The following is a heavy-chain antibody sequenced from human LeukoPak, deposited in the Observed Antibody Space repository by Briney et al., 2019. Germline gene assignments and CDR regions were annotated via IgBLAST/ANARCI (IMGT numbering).Heavy chain of an antibody. D-gene: IGHD6-19*01. V-gene: IGHV3-21*01. CDR2: ISSSSSYI. Sequence: GGSLRLSCAASGFSFRSHGMNWVRQAPGKGLEWVSSISSSSSYIYYADSVKGRFTISRDNAKNSLYLQMNSLRAEDTAIYYCARSSGWYHRGPDYYYYYMDVWGKGTTVTVS. J-gene: IGHJ6*03. CDR3: ARSSGWYHRGPDYYYYYMDV. CDR1: GFSFRSHG.